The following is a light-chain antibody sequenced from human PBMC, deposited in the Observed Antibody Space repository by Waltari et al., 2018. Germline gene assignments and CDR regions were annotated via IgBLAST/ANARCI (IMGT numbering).Light chain of an antibody. CDR1: QSVSSY. V-gene: IGKV3-11*01. Sequence: EIVLTQSPATLSLSPRERATLPWRASQSVSSYLAWYHQKPGQAPRLLIYDASNRATGIRDRVSGSGSATDFTLTSRSLEPEDFGVYYCQQRSNWPPFTFGPGTKVDIK. J-gene: IGKJ3*01. CDR2: DAS. CDR3: QQRSNWPPFT.